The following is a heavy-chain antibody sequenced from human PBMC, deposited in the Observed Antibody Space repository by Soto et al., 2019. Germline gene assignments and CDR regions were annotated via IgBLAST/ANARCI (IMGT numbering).Heavy chain of an antibody. V-gene: IGHV4-30-4*01. Sequence: QVQLQESGPGLVKPSQTLSLTCTVSGDSINSGDYFWSWMRQPPGRGLEWIGYITNRGRTSYNPSLKRRVSISVDTSKNHFSLKLRSVTAADTAVYYCARGGLLAGFNWFDPWGQGTVVTVSS. D-gene: IGHD2-8*02. CDR3: ARGGLLAGFNWFDP. CDR2: ITNRGRT. J-gene: IGHJ5*02. CDR1: GDSINSGDYF.